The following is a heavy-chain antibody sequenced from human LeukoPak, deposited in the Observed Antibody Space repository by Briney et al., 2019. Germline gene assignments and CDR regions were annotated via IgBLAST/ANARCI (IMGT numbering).Heavy chain of an antibody. CDR3: ARARGGGYDSLDY. CDR1: GFTFSSYS. CDR2: ISGSGGYI. J-gene: IGHJ4*02. D-gene: IGHD5-12*01. V-gene: IGHV3-21*01. Sequence: GGSLRLSCAASGFTFSSYSMNWVRQAPGKGLEWVSCISGSGGYIYYADSVKGRFTISRDNPKNSLYLQMNSLRADDTAVYYCARARGGGYDSLDYWGQGNPGHRLL.